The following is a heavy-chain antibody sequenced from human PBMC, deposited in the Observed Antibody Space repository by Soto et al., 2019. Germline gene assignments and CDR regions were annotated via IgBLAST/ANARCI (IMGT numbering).Heavy chain of an antibody. CDR2: IKQDGNER. V-gene: IGHV3-7*05. CDR3: ARVKSLAGEY. Sequence: EVQLVESGGGLVQPGGFLRLSCAASGFTFSSYWMSWVRQVPGKGLEWVANIKQDGNERYYVDSVKGRFTISRDNAKNSLYLQMNSLTAEDTAVYYCARVKSLAGEYWGQGTLVTVSS. D-gene: IGHD2-15*01. J-gene: IGHJ4*02. CDR1: GFTFSSYW.